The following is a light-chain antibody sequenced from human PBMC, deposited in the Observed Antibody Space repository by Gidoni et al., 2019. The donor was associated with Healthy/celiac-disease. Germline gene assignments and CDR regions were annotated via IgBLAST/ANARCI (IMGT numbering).Light chain of an antibody. CDR1: QSISSY. J-gene: IGKJ3*01. Sequence: DIKMTQSPSSLSASVGDRVTITCRASQSISSYLNWYQQKPGNAPKLLIYAASSLQSGVPSRFSGCGSDSDFTLTISSLQPDDFASYYYHQSYSTPFTFGPGTKVDIK. CDR3: HQSYSTPFT. CDR2: AAS. V-gene: IGKV1-39*01.